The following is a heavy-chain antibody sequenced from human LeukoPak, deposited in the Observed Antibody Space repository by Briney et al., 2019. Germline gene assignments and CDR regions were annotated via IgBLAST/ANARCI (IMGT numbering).Heavy chain of an antibody. J-gene: IGHJ4*02. CDR3: ARDLIGSYLDWDFDY. V-gene: IGHV3-30*02. Sequence: GGSLRLSCAASGFTFSSYGMHWVRQAPGKGLEWVAFIRYDGSNKYYADSVKGRFTISRDNSKNTLCLQMNSLRAEDTAVYYCARDLIGSYLDWDFDYWGQGTLVTVSS. CDR2: IRYDGSNK. D-gene: IGHD1-26*01. CDR1: GFTFSSYG.